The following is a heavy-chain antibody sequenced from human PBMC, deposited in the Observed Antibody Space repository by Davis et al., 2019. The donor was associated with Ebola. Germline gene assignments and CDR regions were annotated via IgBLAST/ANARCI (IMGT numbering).Heavy chain of an antibody. D-gene: IGHD2-15*01. V-gene: IGHV4-34*01. J-gene: IGHJ1*01. CDR2: INHSGST. CDR3: ARGGSGGSSTDEYFQH. CDR1: GGSSSGYY. Sequence: PSETLSPTCAVYGGSSSGYYCSWIRHLPGKGLEWNGEINHSGSTNYNPSPKSRVTISVDTSKNQFSLKLSSVTAAATAVYYCARGGSGGSSTDEYFQHWGQGTLVTVSS.